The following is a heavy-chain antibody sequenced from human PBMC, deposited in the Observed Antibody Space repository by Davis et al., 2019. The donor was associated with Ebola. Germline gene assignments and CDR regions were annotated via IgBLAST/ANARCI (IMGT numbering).Heavy chain of an antibody. V-gene: IGHV4-34*01. CDR1: GGSISSYY. J-gene: IGHJ6*02. Sequence: SETLSLTCTVSGGSISSYYWSWIRQPPGKGLEWMGEINHHGITSYNPSLKSRVSMSVDTSKKQFSLKVTSVTAADTAVYYCARGLFWSGLDVWGQGTTVTVSS. D-gene: IGHD1-1*01. CDR3: ARGLFWSGLDV. CDR2: INHHGIT.